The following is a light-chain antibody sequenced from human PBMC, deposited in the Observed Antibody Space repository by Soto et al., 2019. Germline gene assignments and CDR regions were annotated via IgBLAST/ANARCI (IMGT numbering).Light chain of an antibody. Sequence: EIVLTQSPGTLSLSPGERATLSCRASQRVRSSYLAWYQQKPGQAPRLLIYGASSRATGIPDRFSGGGSGTDFTLTISRLEPEDFAVYFCQQYGSSPQFTFGQGTKVDIK. V-gene: IGKV3-20*01. CDR2: GAS. CDR3: QQYGSSPQFT. CDR1: QRVRSSY. J-gene: IGKJ2*01.